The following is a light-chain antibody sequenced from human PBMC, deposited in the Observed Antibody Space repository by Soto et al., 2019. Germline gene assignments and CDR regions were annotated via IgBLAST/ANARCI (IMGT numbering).Light chain of an antibody. CDR2: GAS. J-gene: IGKJ1*01. V-gene: IGKV3-15*01. Sequence: EIVMTQSPATLSVSPGERATLSCRASQSISINLAWYQQKLGQAPRLLIYGASTRATDIPARFSGSGSGTEFTLTISSLQSEDYATYYCQQYNSYSPWTFGQGTKVEIK. CDR3: QQYNSYSPWT. CDR1: QSISIN.